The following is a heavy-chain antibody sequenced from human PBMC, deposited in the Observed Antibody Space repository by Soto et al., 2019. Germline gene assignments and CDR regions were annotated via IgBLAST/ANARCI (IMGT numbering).Heavy chain of an antibody. V-gene: IGHV1-2*04. J-gene: IGHJ1*01. Sequence: ASLKVSCKASGYTFTGYYMHWVRQAPGQGLEWMGWINPNSGGTNYAQEFQGWVTMTRDTSISTAYMELSRLRSDDTAVYYCAVHDYDFEYLQHWGQGTLVTVSS. D-gene: IGHD4-17*01. CDR1: GYTFTGYY. CDR2: INPNSGGT. CDR3: AVHDYDFEYLQH.